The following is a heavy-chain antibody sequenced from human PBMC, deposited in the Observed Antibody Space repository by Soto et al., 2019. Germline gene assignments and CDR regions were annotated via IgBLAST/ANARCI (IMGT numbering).Heavy chain of an antibody. Sequence: QVQLVQSGAEVKKPGASVKVSCKASGYTFTSYAMHWVRQAPGQRLEWMGWINAGNGNTKSSQKFQGRVTITRDTSASIAYMELSSLRSEDTAVYYCARGFGELSYYYSYGMDVWGQGTTVTVSS. CDR1: GYTFTSYA. CDR3: ARGFGELSYYYSYGMDV. J-gene: IGHJ6*02. CDR2: INAGNGNT. D-gene: IGHD3-10*01. V-gene: IGHV1-3*01.